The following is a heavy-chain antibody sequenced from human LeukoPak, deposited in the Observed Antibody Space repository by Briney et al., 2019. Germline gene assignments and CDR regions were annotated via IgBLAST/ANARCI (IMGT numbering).Heavy chain of an antibody. CDR2: IWYDGSNK. D-gene: IGHD2-2*01. Sequence: GGSLRLSCAASGFTFSSYGMHWVRQAPGKGLEWMAVIWYDGSNKYYADSVKGRFTISRDNSKNTLYLQMNSLIAEATAVYSCAKDVGHCSSTSCLMLDYWGPGTLVTVSS. V-gene: IGHV3-33*06. CDR3: AKDVGHCSSTSCLMLDY. CDR1: GFTFSSYG. J-gene: IGHJ4*02.